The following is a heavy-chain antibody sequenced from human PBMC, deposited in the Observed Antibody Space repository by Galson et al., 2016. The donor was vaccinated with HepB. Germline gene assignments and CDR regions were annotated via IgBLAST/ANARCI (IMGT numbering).Heavy chain of an antibody. V-gene: IGHV4-59*01. Sequence: SETLSLTCTVSGVSLSSYYWSWIRQPPGKGLEWIGYIYYSGGSTNYNPSLKSRVTISVDTLKNQFSLRLSSVTSADTAVHYCASRSHRSIGGAHDIRGQGTRVTVS. D-gene: IGHD6-6*01. CDR3: ASRSHRSIGGAHDI. CDR2: IYYSGGST. J-gene: IGHJ3*02. CDR1: GVSLSSYY.